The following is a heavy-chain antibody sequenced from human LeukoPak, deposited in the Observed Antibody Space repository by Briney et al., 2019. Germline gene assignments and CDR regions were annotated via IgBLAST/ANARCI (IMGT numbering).Heavy chain of an antibody. CDR1: GGSIRSYY. D-gene: IGHD4-11*01. V-gene: IGHV4-4*07. J-gene: IGHJ6*02. CDR2: IYTSGST. Sequence: SETLSLTCTVSGGSIRSYYWSWIRQPAGKGLEWIGRIYTSGSTNYNPSFKSRVTMSVDTSKNQFSLKLSSVTAADTAVYYCARGGLVEYSNYRYYYYYYGMDVWGQGTTVTVSS. CDR3: ARGGLVEYSNYRYYYYYYGMDV.